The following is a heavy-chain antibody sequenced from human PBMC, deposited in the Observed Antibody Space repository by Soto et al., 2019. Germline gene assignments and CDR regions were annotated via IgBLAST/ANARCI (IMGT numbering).Heavy chain of an antibody. CDR2: ISGSGGST. Sequence: EVQLLESGGGLVQPGGSLRLSCAASGFTFSSYAMSWVRQAPGKGLEWVSAISGSGGSTYYADSVKGRFTISSDNSKKKLYLQMHSLRAEDTCVYYCANDRNNWNYGDGWFDTWVQGTLVTVSS. D-gene: IGHD1-7*01. CDR1: GFTFSSYA. J-gene: IGHJ5*02. CDR3: ANDRNNWNYGDGWFDT. V-gene: IGHV3-23*01.